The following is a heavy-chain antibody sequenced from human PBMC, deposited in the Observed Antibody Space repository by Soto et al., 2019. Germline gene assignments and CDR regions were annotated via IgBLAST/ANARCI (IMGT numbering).Heavy chain of an antibody. D-gene: IGHD3-22*01. CDR1: GFTFSSYA. J-gene: IGHJ3*02. CDR3: ARARMIVVVHDAFDI. V-gene: IGHV3-30-3*01. CDR2: ISYDGSNK. Sequence: LRLSCAASGFTFSSYAMHWVRQAPGKGLEWVAVISYDGSNKYYADSVKGRFTISRDNSKNTLYLQMNSLRAEDTAVYYCARARMIVVVHDAFDIWGQGTMVTVSS.